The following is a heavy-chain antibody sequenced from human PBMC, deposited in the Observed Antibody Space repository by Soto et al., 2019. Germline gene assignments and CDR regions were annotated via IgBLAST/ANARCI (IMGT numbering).Heavy chain of an antibody. Sequence: SETLSLTCSVSGAALNSGNYYWSWIRQVPGKGLEWIGHIYVTGAVDYNPSLRDRITISQDTSERQFSLNLRLVTAADTAVYYCARPRIATNNYKWFDPWGQGTLVTVSS. D-gene: IGHD2-21*01. CDR3: ARPRIATNNYKWFDP. J-gene: IGHJ5*02. CDR2: IYVTGAV. V-gene: IGHV4-31*03. CDR1: GAALNSGNYY.